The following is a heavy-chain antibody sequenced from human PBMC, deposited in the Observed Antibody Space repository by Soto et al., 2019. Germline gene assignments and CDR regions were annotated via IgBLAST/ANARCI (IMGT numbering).Heavy chain of an antibody. V-gene: IGHV4-39*01. D-gene: IGHD6-13*01. CDR2: IYYSGNT. J-gene: IGHJ4*02. CDR3: VRLGGRVAATCTYCFHY. Sequence: SETLPLTCTVSGDFISSSSYYWGRIRQPPGKGQEWIANIYYSGNTYYNPSLKNQVTISVDTSKSQFSLKLNSVTAADTAIYYCVRLGGRVAATCTYCFHYWGQGTLVTVSS. CDR1: GDFISSSSYY.